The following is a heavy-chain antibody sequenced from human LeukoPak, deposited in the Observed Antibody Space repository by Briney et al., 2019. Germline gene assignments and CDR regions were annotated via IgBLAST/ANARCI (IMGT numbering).Heavy chain of an antibody. CDR2: IYPGDSDT. V-gene: IGHV5-51*01. D-gene: IGHD6-19*01. Sequence: GESLKISSKGSGYSFTSYWIGWVRQMPGKGLKWMGIIYPGDSDTRYSPSFQGQVTISADKSISTAYLQWSSLKASDTAMYYCARSVAVAGPGGAFDIWGQGTMVTVSS. CDR3: ARSVAVAGPGGAFDI. CDR1: GYSFTSYW. J-gene: IGHJ3*02.